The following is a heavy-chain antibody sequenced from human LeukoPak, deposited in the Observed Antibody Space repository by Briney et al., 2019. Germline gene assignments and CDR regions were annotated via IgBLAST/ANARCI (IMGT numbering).Heavy chain of an antibody. D-gene: IGHD6-13*01. CDR1: GGSISSSSYY. CDR2: IYYSGST. V-gene: IGHV4-39*07. Sequence: PSETLSLTCTVSGGSISSSSYYWGWIRQPPGKGLEWIGSIYYSGSTYYNPSLKSRVTISVDTSKSQFSLKLSSVTAADTAVYYCARDQDSSSWYPYYYYGMDVWGQGTTVTVSS. J-gene: IGHJ6*02. CDR3: ARDQDSSSWYPYYYYGMDV.